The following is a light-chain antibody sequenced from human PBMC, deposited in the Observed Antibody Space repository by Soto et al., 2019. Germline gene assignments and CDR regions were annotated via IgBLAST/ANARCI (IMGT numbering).Light chain of an antibody. V-gene: IGKV1-6*01. CDR3: LPDINYQWT. CDR1: QGIGNA. Sequence: AIQMTQSRSSLSSSVGDRVTISCLAIQGIGNALGWYQQKPGKHPKVLIYGASNLQSGVQPRFSGSGSGTDFTLAISSLQPEDSATYYCLPDINYQWTFGPGTKVDIK. J-gene: IGKJ1*01. CDR2: GAS.